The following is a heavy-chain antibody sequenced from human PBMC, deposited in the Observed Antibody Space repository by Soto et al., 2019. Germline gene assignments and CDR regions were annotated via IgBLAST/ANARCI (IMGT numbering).Heavy chain of an antibody. Sequence: QEKLVQSGAGVKKPGASVKVSCKASGYIFTDHYLHWVRQAPGQGLEWVGWIDPRSGGTRYALKFHGRVTMTRDTSISTAYMEMSSLGSDDAAVYFCARDGPRGITGSRWYYYGLDVWGQGTTVTVSS. D-gene: IGHD1-20*01. V-gene: IGHV1-2*02. CDR3: ARDGPRGITGSRWYYYGLDV. CDR1: GYIFTDHY. CDR2: IDPRSGGT. J-gene: IGHJ6*02.